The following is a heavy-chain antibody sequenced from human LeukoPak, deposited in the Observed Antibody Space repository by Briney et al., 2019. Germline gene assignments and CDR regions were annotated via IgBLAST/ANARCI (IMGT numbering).Heavy chain of an antibody. CDR2: MDPNSGST. V-gene: IGHV1-8*02. Sequence: ASVKVSCKASGYTFTSYGISWVRQAPGQGLEWMGWMDPNSGSTGYAQKFQGRVTMTRNTSISTAYMELSSLRSEDTAVYYCARGLRYCSGGSCFMYWGQGTLVTVSS. CDR1: GYTFTSYG. J-gene: IGHJ4*02. D-gene: IGHD2-15*01. CDR3: ARGLRYCSGGSCFMY.